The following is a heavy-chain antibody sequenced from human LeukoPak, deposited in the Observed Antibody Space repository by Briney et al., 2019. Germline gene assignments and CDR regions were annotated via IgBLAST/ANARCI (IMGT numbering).Heavy chain of an antibody. CDR2: IKQDGSAK. CDR3: ARESYYAMDV. J-gene: IGHJ6*04. Sequence: GGSLRLSCAASRFTFSGYWMRWVRQAPGKGLEWVANIKQDGSAKNYVDSVKGRFTVSRDNAKNSLYLQMNSLRAEDTAVYYCARESYYAMDVWGKGTTVTVSS. CDR1: RFTFSGYW. V-gene: IGHV3-7*03.